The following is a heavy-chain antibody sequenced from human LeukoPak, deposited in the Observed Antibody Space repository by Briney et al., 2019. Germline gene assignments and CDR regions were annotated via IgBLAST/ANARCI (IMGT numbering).Heavy chain of an antibody. J-gene: IGHJ4*02. D-gene: IGHD1-26*01. Sequence: PGGSLRLSCAASGFPLSHYWMGWVRQTPAKGLEWVANIKEDGSEKYSADSVKGRFTISRDNAKNALYLQMNSLRVEDTAVYFCARGDSASKIDYWGQGTLVTVSS. CDR1: GFPLSHYW. CDR2: IKEDGSEK. V-gene: IGHV3-7*01. CDR3: ARGDSASKIDY.